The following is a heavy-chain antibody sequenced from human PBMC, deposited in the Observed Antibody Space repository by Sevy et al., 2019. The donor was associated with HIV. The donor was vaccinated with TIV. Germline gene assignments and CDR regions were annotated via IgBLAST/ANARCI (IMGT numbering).Heavy chain of an antibody. V-gene: IGHV3-33*01. J-gene: IGHJ4*02. Sequence: GGSLRLSCAASGFTFSSYGMHWVRQAPGKGLEWVAVIWYDGNNQYYADSVKGRFTISRDNSKDTLYLQMNSLRPEDTAVYYCARDQHHVGWPLDYWGQGTLVTVSS. CDR2: IWYDGNNQ. CDR1: GFTFSSYG. CDR3: ARDQHHVGWPLDY. D-gene: IGHD6-13*01.